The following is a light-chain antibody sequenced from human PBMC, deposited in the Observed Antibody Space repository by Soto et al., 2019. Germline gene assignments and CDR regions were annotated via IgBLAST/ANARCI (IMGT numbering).Light chain of an antibody. CDR1: SSNIGAGYD. CDR3: QSYDSSLSGSGV. CDR2: GNS. V-gene: IGLV1-40*01. J-gene: IGLJ2*01. Sequence: QSVLTQPPSVSGAPGQRVTISCTGSSSNIGAGYDVHWYQQLRGTAPKLLIYGNSNRPSGVPDRFSGSKSGTSASLAITGLQAEDEADYYCQSYDSSLSGSGVFGGGTQLTVL.